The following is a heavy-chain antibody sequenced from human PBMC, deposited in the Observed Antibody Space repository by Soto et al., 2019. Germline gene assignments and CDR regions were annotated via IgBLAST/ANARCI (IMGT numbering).Heavy chain of an antibody. J-gene: IGHJ6*02. CDR1: GFTFTSST. CDR3: VRLDCSGTSCYFYGLDV. CDR2: ISSGSSDK. D-gene: IGHD2-2*01. V-gene: IGHV3-21*06. Sequence: PGGSLRLSCAASGFTFTSSTMKWVRQAPGKGLEWVSSISSGSSDKYYADSVRGRFTISRDDAKNSVYLQMKGLRAEDSAVYYCVRLDCSGTSCYFYGLDVWGQGTTVTVSS.